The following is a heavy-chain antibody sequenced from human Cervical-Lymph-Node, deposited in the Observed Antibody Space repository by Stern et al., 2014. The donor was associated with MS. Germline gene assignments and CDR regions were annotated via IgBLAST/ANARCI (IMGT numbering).Heavy chain of an antibody. CDR1: GYTLINYE. D-gene: IGHD5-24*01. CDR2: MKPNSGNT. CDR3: ARGSDGYKPQYYFGMDV. V-gene: IGHV1-8*02. J-gene: IGHJ6*02. Sequence: VQLVESGAEVKKPGASVKVSCKASGYTLINYEINWVRQATGQGLEWMGWMKPNSGNTGYAQKLQGRVSMTRNTSISYAHLEMSSLRSEDTAVYYCARGSDGYKPQYYFGMDVWGQGTTVTVSS.